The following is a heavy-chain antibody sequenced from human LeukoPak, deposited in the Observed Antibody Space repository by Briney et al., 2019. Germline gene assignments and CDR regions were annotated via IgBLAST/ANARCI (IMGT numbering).Heavy chain of an antibody. Sequence: GGSLRLSCAASGFTFSSYSMNWVRQAPGKGLEWVSSISSSSSYIYYADSVKGRFTISRDNAKNSLYLQMNSLRAEDTAVYYCASSLTAGLLWFGENYYFDYWGQGTLVTVSS. D-gene: IGHD3-10*01. V-gene: IGHV3-21*01. CDR2: ISSSSSYI. CDR1: GFTFSSYS. J-gene: IGHJ4*02. CDR3: ASSLTAGLLWFGENYYFDY.